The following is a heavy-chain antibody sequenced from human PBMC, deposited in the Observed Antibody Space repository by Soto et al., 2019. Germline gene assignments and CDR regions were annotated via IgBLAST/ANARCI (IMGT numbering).Heavy chain of an antibody. Sequence: SETLSLTCAVSGYSISSGYYWGWIRQPPGKGLEWIGSIYHSGSTYYNPSLKSRVTISVDTSKNQFSLKLSSVTAADTAVYYCATGYSYGYPFDYWGQGTLVTVSS. CDR3: ATGYSYGYPFDY. D-gene: IGHD5-18*01. CDR2: IYHSGST. V-gene: IGHV4-38-2*01. CDR1: GYSISSGYY. J-gene: IGHJ4*02.